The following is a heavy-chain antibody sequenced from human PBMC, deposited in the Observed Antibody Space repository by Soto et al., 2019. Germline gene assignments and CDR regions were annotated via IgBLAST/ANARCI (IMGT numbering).Heavy chain of an antibody. CDR2: VNAGNGNT. V-gene: IGHV1-3*01. J-gene: IGHJ4*02. CDR1: GYTFSNYG. Sequence: ASVKVSCKASGYTFSNYGIHWVRQAPGQRLDWMGLVNAGNGNTKYSQKFQGRVTLTRDTSASTAYMELSSLRSEDTAVYYCASCPQNCVTSSPCCLFFDYWGQGTLVTVSS. D-gene: IGHD6-13*01. CDR3: ASCPQNCVTSSPCCLFFDY.